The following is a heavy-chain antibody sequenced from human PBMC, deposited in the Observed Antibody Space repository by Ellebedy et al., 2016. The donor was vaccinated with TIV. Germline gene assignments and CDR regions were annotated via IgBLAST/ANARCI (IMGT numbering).Heavy chain of an antibody. V-gene: IGHV3-23*01. CDR3: AKGRGGGSDSSAPRYYFDS. J-gene: IGHJ4*02. CDR1: GFTFSTYA. D-gene: IGHD6-19*01. Sequence: PGGSLRLSCAASGFTFSTYAMSWVRQAPGKGLEWVSTVSPTGARTYYANSVEGRFIISRDNSKRTLYLQMNSLRAEDTAVYYCAKGRGGGSDSSAPRYYFDSWGLGTLVTVSS. CDR2: VSPTGART.